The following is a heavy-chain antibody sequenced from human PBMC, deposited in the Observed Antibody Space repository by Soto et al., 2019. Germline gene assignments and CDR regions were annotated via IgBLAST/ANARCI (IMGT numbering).Heavy chain of an antibody. J-gene: IGHJ6*02. Sequence: GGSLRLSCAASGFTFSSYCMHWVRQAPGKGLEWVAVISYDGSNKYYADSVKGRFTISRDNSKNTLYLQMNSLRAEDTAVYYCANSRRAAPAWYYYGMDVWGQGTTVTVSS. D-gene: IGHD6-6*01. V-gene: IGHV3-30*18. CDR1: GFTFSSYC. CDR3: ANSRRAAPAWYYYGMDV. CDR2: ISYDGSNK.